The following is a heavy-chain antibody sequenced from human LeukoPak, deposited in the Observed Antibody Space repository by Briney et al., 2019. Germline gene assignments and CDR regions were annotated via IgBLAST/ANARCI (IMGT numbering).Heavy chain of an antibody. CDR3: AKAIVVEPPDY. CDR2: ISYDGSNK. J-gene: IGHJ4*02. CDR1: GFTFSSYA. D-gene: IGHD2-2*01. Sequence: PGGSLRLSCAASGFTFSSYAMSWVRQAPGKGLEWVAVISYDGSNKYYADSVKGRFTISRDNSKNTLYLQMNSLRAEDTAVYYCAKAIVVEPPDYWGQGTLVTVSS. V-gene: IGHV3-30*18.